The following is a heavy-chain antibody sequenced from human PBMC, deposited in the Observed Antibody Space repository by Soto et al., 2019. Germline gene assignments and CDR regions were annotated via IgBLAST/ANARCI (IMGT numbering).Heavy chain of an antibody. CDR2: VKSKSEGGTT. J-gene: IGHJ4*02. CDR1: GFIFIDAW. V-gene: IGHV3-15*05. D-gene: IGHD2-21*01. CDR3: VAGSPFEY. Sequence: GWSLRLACASSGFIFIDAWISWVRQAPGKGLEWIGRVKSKSEGGTTDYAALVKGRFTVSRDDSINTVSLQMDSLKMEDTAVYFCVAGSPFEYWGQGTLVTVSS.